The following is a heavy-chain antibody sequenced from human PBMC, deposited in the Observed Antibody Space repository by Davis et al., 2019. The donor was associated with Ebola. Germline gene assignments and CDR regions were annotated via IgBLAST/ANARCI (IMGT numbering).Heavy chain of an antibody. CDR2: ISYDGSNK. Sequence: GESLKISCAASGFTFSSYAMHWVRQAPGKGLEWVAVISYDGSNKYYADSVKGRFTISRDNSKNTLYLQMNSLRAEDTAVYYCARGGDIVVVVAGTVDYYGMDVWGQGTTVTVSS. D-gene: IGHD2-15*01. V-gene: IGHV3-30-3*01. CDR1: GFTFSSYA. J-gene: IGHJ6*02. CDR3: ARGGDIVVVVAGTVDYYGMDV.